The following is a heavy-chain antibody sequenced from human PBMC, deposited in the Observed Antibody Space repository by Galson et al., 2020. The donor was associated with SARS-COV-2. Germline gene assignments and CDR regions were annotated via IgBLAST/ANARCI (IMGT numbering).Heavy chain of an antibody. CDR2: INPNSGDT. CDR3: GRGLDNLGTIIDY. J-gene: IGHJ4*02. D-gene: IGHD3-16*01. Sequence: ASVKVSCKASGYTFTDFYMHWVRQAPGQGLEYMGWINPNSGDTNYAQKFQGRVTMTSDTSISIAYMELSRLRSDDTVLYYCGRGLDNLGTIIDYWGQGTLITVSS. CDR1: GYTFTDFY. V-gene: IGHV1-2*02.